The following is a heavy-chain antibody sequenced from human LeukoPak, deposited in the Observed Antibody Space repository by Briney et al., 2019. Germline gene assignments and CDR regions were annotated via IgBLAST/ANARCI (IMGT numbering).Heavy chain of an antibody. CDR3: ARADRTSWFDY. V-gene: IGHV3-11*05. J-gene: IGHJ4*02. Sequence: GGSLRLSCAASRFTFSDYYMVWIRQGPGKGLEGVSYISNSGSSTKYADSVKGRFTISRDNAKNSLSLQMNSVRPEDTAVYYCARADRTSWFDYWGQGTLVTVSS. CDR2: ISNSGSST. D-gene: IGHD2-2*01. CDR1: RFTFSDYY.